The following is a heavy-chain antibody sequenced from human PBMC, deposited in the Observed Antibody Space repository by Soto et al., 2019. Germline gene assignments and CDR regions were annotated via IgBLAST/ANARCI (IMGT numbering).Heavy chain of an antibody. CDR2: IYYSANT. CDR1: GGSISSYL. Sequence: SETLSLTCTVSGGSISSYLWSWIRQPPGKGLEWIGFIYYSANTNYNPSLKSRVTISVDTSKHRFSLKLSSVTAADSAVYYCARRHPFDYWGQGTLVTVSS. CDR3: ARRHPFDY. J-gene: IGHJ4*02. V-gene: IGHV4-59*01.